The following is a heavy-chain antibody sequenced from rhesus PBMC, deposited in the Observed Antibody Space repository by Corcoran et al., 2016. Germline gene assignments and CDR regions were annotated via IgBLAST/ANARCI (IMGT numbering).Heavy chain of an antibody. CDR3: ARTYNWNNFV. V-gene: IGHV3-136*01. CDR2: ISYNGTTK. Sequence: EVQLVESGGGLVQSGGSLGLSCAASGFTFSRSDMTWIRQAPGKGLEWVSYISYNGTTKYYADSVRGRFTISRDNAKNSLSLQMSGLRAEDTAVYYCARTYNWNNFVWGQGVLVTVSS. CDR1: GFTFSRSD. D-gene: IGHD1-20*01. J-gene: IGHJ4*01.